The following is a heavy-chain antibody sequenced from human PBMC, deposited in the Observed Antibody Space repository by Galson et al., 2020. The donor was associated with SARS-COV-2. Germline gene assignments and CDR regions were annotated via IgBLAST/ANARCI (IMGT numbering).Heavy chain of an antibody. Sequence: SETLSLTCTVSGGSISSYYWSWIRQPAGKGLEWIGRIYTSGSTNYNPSLKSRVTMSVDTSKNQFSLKLSSVTAADTAVYYCARDLAAAGTNWCDPWGQGTLVTVSS. J-gene: IGHJ5*02. V-gene: IGHV4-4*07. CDR3: ARDLAAAGTNWCDP. CDR1: GGSISSYY. CDR2: IYTSGST. D-gene: IGHD6-13*01.